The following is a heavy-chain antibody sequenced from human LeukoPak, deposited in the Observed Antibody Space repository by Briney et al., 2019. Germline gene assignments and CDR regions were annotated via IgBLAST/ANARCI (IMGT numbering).Heavy chain of an antibody. CDR2: IHHGGSNK. V-gene: IGHV3-30*02. CDR3: AKGDKMLTWRRTYNRFDP. CDR1: GFPFSSYG. Sequence: GVSLRLLCAASGFPFSSYGMHWVRKAPGKGLDWVAFIHHGGSNKYYADSVRGRFTISRYNSKNTFYLQMNSLRAEDTAVYFCAKGDKMLTWRRTYNRFDPWGQGTLVSVSS. D-gene: IGHD3-16*01. J-gene: IGHJ5*02.